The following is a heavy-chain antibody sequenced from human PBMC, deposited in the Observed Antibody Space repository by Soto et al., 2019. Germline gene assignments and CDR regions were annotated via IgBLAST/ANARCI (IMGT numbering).Heavy chain of an antibody. D-gene: IGHD6-13*01. CDR1: GYTFNTYY. CDR3: ARAAAGAAVRYYFDH. V-gene: IGHV1-46*02. Sequence: QVQLMKSGAEVMKPGASVKVSCKASGYTFNTYYIHWVRQAPGQGLEWVGIINPYDGTRTYAQNFQGRVTLTRDTSTTTVYMELGSLRSEDTAVYYCARAAAGAAVRYYFDHWGQGTLVTVSS. J-gene: IGHJ4*02. CDR2: INPYDGTR.